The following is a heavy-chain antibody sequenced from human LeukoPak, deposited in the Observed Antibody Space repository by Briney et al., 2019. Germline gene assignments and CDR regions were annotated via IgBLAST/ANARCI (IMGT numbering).Heavy chain of an antibody. V-gene: IGHV4-59*08. CDR3: ARLKGFAELVVDY. Sequence: PSETLSLTCTVSGGSISSYYWSWIRQPPGKGLEWIGYIYYSGSTNYNPSLKSRVTISVDTSKNQFSLKLSSVTAADTAVYYCARLKGFAELVVDYWGQGTLVTVSS. CDR2: IYYSGST. CDR1: GGSISSYY. J-gene: IGHJ4*02. D-gene: IGHD3-10*01.